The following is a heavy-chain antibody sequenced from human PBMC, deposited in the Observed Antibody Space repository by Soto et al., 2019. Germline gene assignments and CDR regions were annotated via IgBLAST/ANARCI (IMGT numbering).Heavy chain of an antibody. Sequence: GGSLRLSCAASGFPVSSNYMSWVRQAPGKGLEWVSVIYSGGSTYYADSVKGRFTISRHNSKNTLYLQMNSLRAEDTAVYYCARDLGSWDPAGYFQHWGQGTLVTVSS. CDR2: IYSGGST. D-gene: IGHD3-16*01. CDR3: ARDLGSWDPAGYFQH. J-gene: IGHJ1*01. V-gene: IGHV3-53*04. CDR1: GFPVSSNY.